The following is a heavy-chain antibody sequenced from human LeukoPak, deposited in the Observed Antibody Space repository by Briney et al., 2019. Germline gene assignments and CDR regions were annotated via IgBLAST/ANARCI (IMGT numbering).Heavy chain of an antibody. Sequence: PSGGSLRLSGAASGFTFSSYAMHWVRQAPGKGLEWVAVISYDGSNKYYADSVKGRFTISRDNSKNTLYLQMNSLTADDTAVYYCARIDGSDDYWGQGTLVTVSS. J-gene: IGHJ4*02. CDR3: ARIDGSDDY. CDR2: ISYDGSNK. V-gene: IGHV3-30-3*01. D-gene: IGHD5-24*01. CDR1: GFTFSSYA.